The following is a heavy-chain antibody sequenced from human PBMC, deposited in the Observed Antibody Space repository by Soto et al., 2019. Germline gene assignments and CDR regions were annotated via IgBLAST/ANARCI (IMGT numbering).Heavy chain of an antibody. CDR2: ISAYNGNT. J-gene: IGHJ6*03. V-gene: IGHV1-18*01. Sequence: ASVKVSCKASGYTFTSYGISWVRQAPGQGLEWMGWISAYNGNTNYAQKLQGRVTMTTDTSTSTAYMELRSLRSDDTAVYYCAKDSPVKTREYSVNDPGSTYMDAWAKGT. CDR1: GYTFTSYG. CDR3: AKDSPVKTREYSVNDPGSTYMDA. D-gene: IGHD5-12*01.